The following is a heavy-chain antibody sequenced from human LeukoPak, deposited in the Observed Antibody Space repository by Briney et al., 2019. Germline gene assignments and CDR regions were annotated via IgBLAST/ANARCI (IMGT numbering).Heavy chain of an antibody. CDR1: GGSISSGDYY. CDR2: IYYNGST. CDR3: ARADSSSWENNYYYFYYMDV. D-gene: IGHD6-13*01. J-gene: IGHJ6*03. Sequence: SETLSLTCTVSGGSISSGDYYWSWIRQPPGKGLEWIGYIYYNGSTYYNPSLKSRVTISVDTSKNQFSLKLSSVTAADTAVYYCARADSSSWENNYYYFYYMDVWGKGTTVTVSS. V-gene: IGHV4-30-4*08.